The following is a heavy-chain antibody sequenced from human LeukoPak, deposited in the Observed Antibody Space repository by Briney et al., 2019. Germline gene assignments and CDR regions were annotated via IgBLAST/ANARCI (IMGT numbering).Heavy chain of an antibody. V-gene: IGHV4-59*12. CDR2: IYYSGST. CDR1: GGSISSYY. J-gene: IGHJ4*02. Sequence: SETLSLTCTVSGGSISSYYWSWIRQPPGKGLEWIGYIYYSGSTNYNPSLKSRVTISVDTSKNQFSLKLTSVTAADTAVYYCARDFNWNDAFDYWGQGTLVTVSS. D-gene: IGHD1-1*01. CDR3: ARDFNWNDAFDY.